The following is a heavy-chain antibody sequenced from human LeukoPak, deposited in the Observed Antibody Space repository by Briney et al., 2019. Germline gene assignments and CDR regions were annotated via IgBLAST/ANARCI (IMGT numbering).Heavy chain of an antibody. J-gene: IGHJ6*03. CDR3: ARESIVVVPAASDGAHYYYYYMDV. CDR1: GGSISSGGYY. Sequence: SETLSLTCTVSGGSISSGGYYWSWIRQPPGKGLEWIGYIYHSGSTYYNPSPKSRVTISVDRSKNQFSLKLSSVTAADTAVYYCARESIVVVPAASDGAHYYYYYMDVWGKGTTVTVSS. V-gene: IGHV4-30-2*01. CDR2: IYHSGST. D-gene: IGHD2-2*01.